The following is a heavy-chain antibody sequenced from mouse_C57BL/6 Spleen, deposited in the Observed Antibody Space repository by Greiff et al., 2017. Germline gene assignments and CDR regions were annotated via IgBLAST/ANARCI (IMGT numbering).Heavy chain of an antibody. Sequence: EVQLQQSGPELVKPGASVKIPCKASGYTFTDYNMDWVKQSHGKSLEWIGDINPNNGGTIYNQKFKGKATLTVDKSSSTAYMELRSLTAEDTAVYYWARGGYDAWFAYWGQGTLVTVSA. CDR1: GYTFTDYN. CDR3: ARGGYDAWFAY. CDR2: INPNNGGT. D-gene: IGHD2-2*01. J-gene: IGHJ3*01. V-gene: IGHV1-18*01.